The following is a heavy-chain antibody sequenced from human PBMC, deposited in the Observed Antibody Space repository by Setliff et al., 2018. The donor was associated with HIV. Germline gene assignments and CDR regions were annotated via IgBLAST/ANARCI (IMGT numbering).Heavy chain of an antibody. D-gene: IGHD5-18*01. CDR3: ARHPIHTYGYGAFDF. CDR2: IYPDDSDT. Sequence: GESLKISCKGSGYSFTTYWITWVRQMPGKGLEWMAMIYPDDSDTRYSPSFQGQVTLSVDKSISTAYLQWRSLQASDTAIYYCARHPIHTYGYGAFDFWGRGTLVTVSS. J-gene: IGHJ4*02. CDR1: GYSFTTYW. V-gene: IGHV5-51*01.